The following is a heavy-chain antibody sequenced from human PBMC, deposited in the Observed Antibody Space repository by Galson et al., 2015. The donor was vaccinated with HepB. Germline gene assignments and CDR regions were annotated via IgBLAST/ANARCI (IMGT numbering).Heavy chain of an antibody. J-gene: IGHJ3*02. Sequence: SVKVSCKASGGTFSSYAISWVRQAPGQGLEWMGWISAYNGNTNYAQKLQGRVTMTTDTSTSTAYMGLRSLRSDDTAVYYCARDRSGLSHAFDIWGQGTMVTVSS. CDR2: ISAYNGNT. CDR3: ARDRSGLSHAFDI. D-gene: IGHD3-10*01. V-gene: IGHV1-18*01. CDR1: GGTFSSYA.